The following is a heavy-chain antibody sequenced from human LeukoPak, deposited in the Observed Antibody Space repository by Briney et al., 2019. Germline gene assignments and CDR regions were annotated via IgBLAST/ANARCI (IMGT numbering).Heavy chain of an antibody. J-gene: IGHJ5*02. V-gene: IGHV1-46*01. CDR2: VNPSGGST. CDR1: GYTFTSYY. D-gene: IGHD3-22*01. CDR3: TRMGYYVDSSGYLGFDP. Sequence: ASVKVSCKASGYTFTSYYMHWVRQAPGQGLEWMGIVNPSGGSTSYAQKFQGRVTMTRDTSTSTVYMELSSLRSDDTAVYYCTRMGYYVDSSGYLGFDPWGQGTLVTVSS.